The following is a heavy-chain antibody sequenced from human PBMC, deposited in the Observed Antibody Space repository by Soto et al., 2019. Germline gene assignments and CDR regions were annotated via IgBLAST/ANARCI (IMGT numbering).Heavy chain of an antibody. Sequence: SETLSLTCTVSGGSISSSSYYWGWIRQPPGKGLEWIGSIYYSGSTYYNPSLKSRVTISVDTSKNQFSLKLSSVTAADTAVYYCASAQEYCSSTSYCAFDIWGQGTMVTVSS. D-gene: IGHD2-2*01. J-gene: IGHJ3*02. CDR1: GGSISSSSYY. V-gene: IGHV4-39*01. CDR3: ASAQEYCSSTSYCAFDI. CDR2: IYYSGST.